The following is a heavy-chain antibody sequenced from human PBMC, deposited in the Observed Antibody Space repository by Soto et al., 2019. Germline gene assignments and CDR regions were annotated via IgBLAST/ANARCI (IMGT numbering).Heavy chain of an antibody. D-gene: IGHD2-2*01. J-gene: IGHJ6*03. Sequence: GGSLRLSCAASGFTFSDYYMSWIRQAPGKGLEWVSYISSSGSTIYYADSVKGRFTISRDNAKNSLYLQMNSLRAEDTAVYYCARDSAAMHYYYYYMDVWGKGTTVTVSS. CDR1: GFTFSDYY. V-gene: IGHV3-11*01. CDR3: ARDSAAMHYYYYYMDV. CDR2: ISSSGSTI.